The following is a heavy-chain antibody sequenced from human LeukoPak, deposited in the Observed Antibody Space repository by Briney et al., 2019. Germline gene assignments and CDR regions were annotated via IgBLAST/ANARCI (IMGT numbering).Heavy chain of an antibody. D-gene: IGHD5-24*01. J-gene: IGHJ4*02. V-gene: IGHV4-34*01. CDR3: ARVAAGVRWLHQAGGPRHFDY. CDR1: GFTFSSYG. CDR2: INHSGST. Sequence: PGGTLRLSCAASGFTFSSYGMSWVRQAPGKGLEWIGEINHSGSTNYNPSLKSRVTISVDTSKNQFSLKLSSVTAADTAVYYCARVAAGVRWLHQAGGPRHFDYWGQGTLVSVSS.